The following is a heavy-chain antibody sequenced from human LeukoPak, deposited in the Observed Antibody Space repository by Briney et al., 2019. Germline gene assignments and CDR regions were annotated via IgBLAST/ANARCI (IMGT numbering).Heavy chain of an antibody. CDR2: INHSGST. V-gene: IGHV4-34*01. CDR3: ARSGDLDY. D-gene: IGHD3-10*01. J-gene: IGHJ4*02. CDR1: GGSFSGYY. Sequence: SETLSLTCAVYGGSFSGYYWSWIRKPPGKGLEWIGEINHSGSTNYNPSLKSRVTISVDTSKNQFSLKLSSVTAADTAVYYCARSGDLDYWGQGTLVTVSS.